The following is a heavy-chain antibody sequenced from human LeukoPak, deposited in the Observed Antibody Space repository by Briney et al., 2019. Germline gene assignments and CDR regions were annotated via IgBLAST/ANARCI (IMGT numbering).Heavy chain of an antibody. CDR1: GASFSAYY. D-gene: IGHD2-2*01. Sequence: SETVSLTRAVYGASFSAYYWSWIRQPPGKGLEWLGEINHSGSTNYDTSRKSRVTISVDTSKNQFSLKLSSVTAADTAVYYCARGPFNTVVVPAAKESPFDYWGQGTLVTVSS. CDR3: ARGPFNTVVVPAAKESPFDY. J-gene: IGHJ4*02. CDR2: INHSGST. V-gene: IGHV4-34*01.